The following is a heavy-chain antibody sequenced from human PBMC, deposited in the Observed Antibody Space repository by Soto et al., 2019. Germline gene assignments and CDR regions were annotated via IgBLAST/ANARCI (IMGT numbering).Heavy chain of an antibody. CDR3: AGRYCTNGVCYTNYNYYIDA. Sequence: EVQLLESGGGLVQPGGSLRLSCAASGFTFSTYAMSWVRQAPGKGLEWVSTITTSGGNTYYADSVQGRFTISRDNSKNTLYLQMNSRRAEDTAVYYCAGRYCTNGVCYTNYNYYIDAWGKGTTVTVSS. V-gene: IGHV3-23*01. CDR1: GFTFSTYA. J-gene: IGHJ6*03. CDR2: ITTSGGNT. D-gene: IGHD2-8*01.